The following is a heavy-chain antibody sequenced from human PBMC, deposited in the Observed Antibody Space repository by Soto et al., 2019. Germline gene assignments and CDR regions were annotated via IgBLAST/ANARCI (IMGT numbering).Heavy chain of an antibody. D-gene: IGHD3-9*01. CDR3: ATLHFDFADY. V-gene: IGHV4-39*01. CDR1: GGTFSGSSWY. J-gene: IGHJ4*02. Sequence: SETRSLTCNISGGTFSGSSWYWGWIRQPPGKGLEWIGSIHYSGSTYYQPSLKNRVIISADMSRNEVSLKLSSVTAADTAVYYCATLHFDFADYWGQGIPVTVSS. CDR2: IHYSGST.